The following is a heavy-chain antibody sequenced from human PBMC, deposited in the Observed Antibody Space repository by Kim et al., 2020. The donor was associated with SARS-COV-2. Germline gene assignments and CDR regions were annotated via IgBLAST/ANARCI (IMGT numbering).Heavy chain of an antibody. D-gene: IGHD3-9*01. V-gene: IGHV4-39*07. J-gene: IGHJ3*02. CDR1: GGSISSSSYY. Sequence: SETLSLTCTVSGGSISSSSYYWGWIRQPPGKGLEWIGSIYYSGSTYYNPSLKSRVTISVDTSKNQFSLKLSSVTAADTAVYYCARVRGYYDILTGPPIDAFDIWGQGTMVTVSS. CDR2: IYYSGST. CDR3: ARVRGYYDILTGPPIDAFDI.